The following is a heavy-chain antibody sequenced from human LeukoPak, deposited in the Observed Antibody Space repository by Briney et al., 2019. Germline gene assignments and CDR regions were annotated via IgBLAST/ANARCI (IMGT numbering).Heavy chain of an antibody. V-gene: IGHV3-48*01. CDR3: VRARRDGYNPGAY. CDR1: GFTFSSYS. CDR2: ISSSSSTI. Sequence: GGSLRLSCAASGFTFSSYSMNWVRQAPGKGLEWVSYISSSSSTIYYADSVKGRFTISRDNAKNSLYLQMNSLRAEDTAVYYCVRARRDGYNPGAYWGQGTLVTVSS. D-gene: IGHD5-24*01. J-gene: IGHJ4*02.